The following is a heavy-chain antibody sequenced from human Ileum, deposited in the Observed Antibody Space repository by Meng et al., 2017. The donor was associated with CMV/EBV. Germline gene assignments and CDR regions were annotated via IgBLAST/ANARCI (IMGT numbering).Heavy chain of an antibody. D-gene: IGHD1-26*01. Sequence: GESLKISCAASGFTVSSNYMSWVRQAPGKGLEWVSVIYSGGGTDYADSVKGRFTISRDNSKNTLYLQMSSLRPEDTAVYYCARASGSYPPAWGQGTLVTVSS. J-gene: IGHJ4*02. CDR2: IYSGGGT. V-gene: IGHV3-66*02. CDR1: GFTVSSNY. CDR3: ARASGSYPPA.